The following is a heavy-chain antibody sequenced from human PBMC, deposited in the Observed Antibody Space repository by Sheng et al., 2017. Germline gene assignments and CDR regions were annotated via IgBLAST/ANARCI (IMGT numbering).Heavy chain of an antibody. CDR2: IYYSGST. J-gene: IGHJ4*02. CDR3: ARDSLIRGYAHYFDY. Sequence: QVQLQESGPGLVKPSETLSLTCTVSGGSISNYYWSWIRQPPGKGLEWIGYIYYSGSTNYNPSLKSRVTISVDTSKNQFSLKLSSVTAADTAVYYCARDSLIRGYAHYFDYWGQGTLVTVSS. D-gene: IGHD2-15*01. V-gene: IGHV4-59*12. CDR1: GGSISNYY.